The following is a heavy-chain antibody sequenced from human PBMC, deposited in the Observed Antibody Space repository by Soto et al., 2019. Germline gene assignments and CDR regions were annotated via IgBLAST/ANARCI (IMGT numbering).Heavy chain of an antibody. D-gene: IGHD3-3*01. Sequence: QVQLVESGGGVVQPGRSLRLSCAASGFTFSSYGMHWVRQAPGKGLEWVAVIWYDGSNKYYADSVKGRFTISRDNSKNTLYLQMISLRAEDTAVYYCARDDVLRFLEWLSNAAYSSGSPDYWGQGTLVTVSS. CDR3: ARDDVLRFLEWLSNAAYSSGSPDY. CDR1: GFTFSSYG. V-gene: IGHV3-33*01. J-gene: IGHJ4*02. CDR2: IWYDGSNK.